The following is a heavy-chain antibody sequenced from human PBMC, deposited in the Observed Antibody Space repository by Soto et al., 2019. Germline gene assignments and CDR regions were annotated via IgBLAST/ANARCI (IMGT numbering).Heavy chain of an antibody. Sequence: ASVKVSCNASGYTVTSYDMHLVREAPGQGLEWMGRSNPREGSTSDEQKCEGRGTMPRDTSRSTVYMELSSLRSEDTAVYYCARDGRSSYSSGWYYFDYWGQGTLVTVSS. CDR3: ARDGRSSYSSGWYYFDY. CDR1: GYTVTSYD. D-gene: IGHD6-19*01. V-gene: IGHV1-46*01. J-gene: IGHJ4*02. CDR2: SNPREGST.